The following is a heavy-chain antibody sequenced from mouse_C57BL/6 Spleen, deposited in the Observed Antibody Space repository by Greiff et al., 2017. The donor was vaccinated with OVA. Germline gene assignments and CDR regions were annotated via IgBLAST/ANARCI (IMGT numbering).Heavy chain of an antibody. V-gene: IGHV2-2*01. D-gene: IGHD2-2*01. J-gene: IGHJ1*03. CDR3: ARTYGYRHWYFDV. CDR2: IWRGGST. Sequence: VQLQQSGPGLVQPSQSLSITCTVSGFSLTSYGVHWVRQSPGKGLEWLGVIWRGGSTDYNAAFISRLSISKDNSKSQVFFKMNSLQADDTAIYYCARTYGYRHWYFDVWGTGTTVTVSS. CDR1: GFSLTSYG.